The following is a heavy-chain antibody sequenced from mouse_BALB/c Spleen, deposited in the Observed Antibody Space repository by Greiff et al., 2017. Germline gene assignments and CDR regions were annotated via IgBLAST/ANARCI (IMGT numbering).Heavy chain of an antibody. V-gene: IGHV1S81*02. CDR1: GYTFTSYY. J-gene: IGHJ4*01. CDR2: INPSNGGT. CDR3: TRQLGHGAMDY. Sequence: VQLQQSGAELVKPGASVKLSCKASGYTFTSYYMYWVKQRPGQGLEWIGEINPSNGGTNFNEKFKSKATLTVDKSSSTAYMQLSSLTSEDSAVYYCTRQLGHGAMDYWGQGTSVTVSS. D-gene: IGHD3-1*01.